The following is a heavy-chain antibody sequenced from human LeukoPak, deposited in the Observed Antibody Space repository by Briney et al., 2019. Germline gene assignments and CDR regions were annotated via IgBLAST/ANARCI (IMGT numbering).Heavy chain of an antibody. D-gene: IGHD6-19*01. CDR1: GGSIRSSYYY. Sequence: PSETLSLTCTVSGGSIRSSYYYWGWIRQPPGKGLEWIGSIYDSGSTYYNPSLKSRVTISVDTSKNQFSLKLSSVTAADTAVYYCARVAASSGWYAGGYWGQGSLVTVSS. V-gene: IGHV4-39*07. J-gene: IGHJ4*02. CDR3: ARVAASSGWYAGGY. CDR2: IYDSGST.